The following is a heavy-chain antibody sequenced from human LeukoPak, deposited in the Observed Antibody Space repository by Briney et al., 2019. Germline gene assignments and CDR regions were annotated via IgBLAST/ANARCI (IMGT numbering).Heavy chain of an antibody. CDR2: ISYDGSNK. J-gene: IGHJ6*02. CDR3: ARSTVVRDYYYYYGMDV. CDR1: GFTFSSYA. Sequence: GRSLRLSCAASGFTFSSYAMHWVRQAPGKGLEWVAVISYDGSNKYYADSVKGRFTISRDNSKNTLYLQMNSLRAEDTAVYYCARSTVVRDYYYYYGMDVWGQGTTVTVSS. D-gene: IGHD4-23*01. V-gene: IGHV3-30-3*01.